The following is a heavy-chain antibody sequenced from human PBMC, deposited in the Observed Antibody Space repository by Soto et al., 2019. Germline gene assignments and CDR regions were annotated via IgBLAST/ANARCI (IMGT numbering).Heavy chain of an antibody. J-gene: IGHJ6*02. D-gene: IGHD3-10*01. CDR2: IYPGDPDA. Sequence: GESLKISCKGSGYSFTNYWIAWVRQMPGKGLEWMGIIYPGDPDARYSPSFQGQVTISADKSINTAYLQWSSLKASDTAMYYCARPRSGSYRLDYYGMDVWGQGTTVTVSS. CDR3: ARPRSGSYRLDYYGMDV. CDR1: GYSFTNYW. V-gene: IGHV5-51*01.